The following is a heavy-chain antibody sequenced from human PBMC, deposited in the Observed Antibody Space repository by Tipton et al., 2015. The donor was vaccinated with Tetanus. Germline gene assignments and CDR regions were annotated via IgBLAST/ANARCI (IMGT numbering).Heavy chain of an antibody. CDR1: GYTFINHN. D-gene: IGHD2-2*01. J-gene: IGHJ6*02. CDR2: IIPSGGTT. CDR3: ARKWDIVAVSAANYYGLDV. V-gene: IGHV1-46*01. Sequence: QLVQSGAEVKKPGASVKVSCQASGYTFINHNMHWVRQAPGQGLEWMGIIIPSGGTTRHAQKFQGRVTMTRDTSTSTVYMELSSLRSEDTAVYYCARKWDIVAVSAANYYGLDVWGQGTTVTVSS.